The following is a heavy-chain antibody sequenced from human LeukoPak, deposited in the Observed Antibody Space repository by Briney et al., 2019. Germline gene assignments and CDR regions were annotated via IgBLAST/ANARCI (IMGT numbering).Heavy chain of an antibody. CDR2: IYINGST. D-gene: IGHD6-6*01. J-gene: IGHJ6*03. CDR3: ARSYSSSPYYYMDV. Sequence: SQTLSLTRAVSGDSFSSCYWSWIRQPPGRGLECIVDIYINGSTNYNPSLKSRVTISVDTSKNQFSLKLSPVTAADTAVYYWARSYSSSPYYYMDVWGKGTTVTVSS. CDR1: GDSFSSCY. V-gene: IGHV4-4*08.